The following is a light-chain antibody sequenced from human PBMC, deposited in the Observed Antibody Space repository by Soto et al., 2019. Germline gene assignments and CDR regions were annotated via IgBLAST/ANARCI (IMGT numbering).Light chain of an antibody. CDR1: QSVSSTY. J-gene: IGKJ2*01. Sequence: EIVLTQSPGTMSLSPGERATLSCRASQSVSSTYLSWYQQKPGQAPRLLIYAASSRETGIPDTFSGSGSGTDFTLTISRLEPEDFAVYYCQQYDSSPYTFGQGTKLEIE. CDR3: QQYDSSPYT. V-gene: IGKV3-20*01. CDR2: AAS.